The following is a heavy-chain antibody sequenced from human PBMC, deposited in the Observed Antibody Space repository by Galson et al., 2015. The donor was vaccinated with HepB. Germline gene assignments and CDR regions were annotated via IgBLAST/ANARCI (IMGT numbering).Heavy chain of an antibody. J-gene: IGHJ3*02. V-gene: IGHV4-31*03. D-gene: IGHD2-2*01. Sequence: LSLTCTVSGGSISSDGFYWSWIRQHPGRGLECIGYIFYSGSTSYNPSLKSRVTISVDTSKNQFSLKLSSVTAADTAVYYCARAPRVIVPAAMFIRVGGFDIWGQGTMVTVSS. CDR3: ARAPRVIVPAAMFIRVGGFDI. CDR2: IFYSGST. CDR1: GGSISSDGFY.